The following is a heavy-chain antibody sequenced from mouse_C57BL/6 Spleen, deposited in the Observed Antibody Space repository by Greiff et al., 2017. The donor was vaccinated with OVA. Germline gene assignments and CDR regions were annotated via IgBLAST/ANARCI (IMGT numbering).Heavy chain of an antibody. Sequence: QVQLKQPGAELVRPGTSVKLSCKASGYTFTSYWMHWVKQRPGQGLEWIGVIDPSDSYTNYNQKFKGKATLTVDTSSSTAYMQLSSLTSEDSAVYYCARCYYGNSIEAYWGQGTLVTVSA. D-gene: IGHD2-1*01. CDR3: ARCYYGNSIEAY. V-gene: IGHV1-59*01. J-gene: IGHJ3*01. CDR1: GYTFTSYW. CDR2: IDPSDSYT.